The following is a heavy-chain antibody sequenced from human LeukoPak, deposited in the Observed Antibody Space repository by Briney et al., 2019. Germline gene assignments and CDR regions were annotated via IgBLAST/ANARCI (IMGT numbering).Heavy chain of an antibody. Sequence: PSETLSLTCTVSGGSISSYYWSWIRQPPGKGLEWIGYIYYSGTTNYNPSLKSRVTLSVDTSKNQFSLKLSSVTAADTAVYYCARASSGWYYLDYWGQGTLVTVSS. CDR1: GGSISSYY. CDR3: ARASSGWYYLDY. D-gene: IGHD6-19*01. V-gene: IGHV4-59*08. J-gene: IGHJ4*02. CDR2: IYYSGTT.